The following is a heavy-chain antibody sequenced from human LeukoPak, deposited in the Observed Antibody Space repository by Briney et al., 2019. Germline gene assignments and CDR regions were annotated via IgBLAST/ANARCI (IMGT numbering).Heavy chain of an antibody. CDR2: ISGGGGGT. J-gene: IGHJ4*02. CDR3: AKSLALLVVTSVDY. Sequence: GGSLRLSCAASGFTFRSSAMTWVRQAPGKGLDWVSDISGGGGGTYYADSVRGRFTISRDNSKNTLYLQMNSLRAEDTAVYYCAKSLALLVVTSVDYWGLGTLVTVSS. D-gene: IGHD3-22*01. CDR1: GFTFRSSA. V-gene: IGHV3-23*01.